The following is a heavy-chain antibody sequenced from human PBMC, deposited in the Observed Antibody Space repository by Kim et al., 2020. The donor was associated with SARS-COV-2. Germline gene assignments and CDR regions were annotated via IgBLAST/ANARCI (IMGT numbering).Heavy chain of an antibody. V-gene: IGHV3-23*05. Sequence: GGSLRLYCEASGFIFNRNAMTWVRQAPGKGLECVSVSGISGDAYYADSVRGRFTISRDNSKNTLYLQMDNLRAEDTAIYYCARVGGDYWGQGALVTVSS. D-gene: IGHD1-26*01. CDR1: GFIFNRNA. J-gene: IGHJ4*02. CDR3: ARVGGDY. CDR2: SGISGDA.